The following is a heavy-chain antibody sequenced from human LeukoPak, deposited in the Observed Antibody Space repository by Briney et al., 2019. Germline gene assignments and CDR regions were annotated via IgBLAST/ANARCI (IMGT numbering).Heavy chain of an antibody. V-gene: IGHV3-30-3*01. CDR2: ISYDGSNK. Sequence: GRSLRLSCAASGFTFSSYAMHWVRQAPGKGLEWVAVISYDGSNKYYADSVKGRFTISRDNSKNTLYLQMNSLRAEDTAVYYCARADSSWYYLDYWGQGTLVTVSS. CDR3: ARADSSWYYLDY. J-gene: IGHJ4*02. CDR1: GFTFSSYA. D-gene: IGHD6-13*01.